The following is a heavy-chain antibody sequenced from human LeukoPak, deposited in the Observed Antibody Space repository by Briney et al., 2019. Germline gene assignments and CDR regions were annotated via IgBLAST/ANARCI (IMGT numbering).Heavy chain of an antibody. Sequence: SETLSLTRTVSGGSISSSSYYWGWIRQPPGKGLEWIGSIYYSGSTYYNPSLKSRVTISVDTSKNQFSLKLSSVTAADTAVYYCARQGGGGIFDYWGQGTLVTVSS. J-gene: IGHJ4*02. D-gene: IGHD3-16*01. V-gene: IGHV4-39*01. CDR2: IYYSGST. CDR1: GGSISSSSYY. CDR3: ARQGGGGIFDY.